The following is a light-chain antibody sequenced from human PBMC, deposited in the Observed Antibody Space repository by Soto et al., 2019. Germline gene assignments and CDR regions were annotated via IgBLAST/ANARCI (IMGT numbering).Light chain of an antibody. J-gene: IGKJ1*01. Sequence: DIQMTQSPSSLSASVGDRVTITCRASQGISNYLAWYQQKPGKVPKLLIYGASTLQSGVPSRFRGSGSGTDFTLTISSLPPEDFATYYCQKYNSAPWTFGQGTKVEIK. CDR3: QKYNSAPWT. CDR1: QGISNY. CDR2: GAS. V-gene: IGKV1-27*01.